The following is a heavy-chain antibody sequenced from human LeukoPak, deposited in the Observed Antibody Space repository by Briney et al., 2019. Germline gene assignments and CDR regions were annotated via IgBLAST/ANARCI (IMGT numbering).Heavy chain of an antibody. CDR1: GFTVSSNY. D-gene: IGHD3-16*02. V-gene: IGHV3-23*01. CDR3: AKEGRDYVWGSYRYTGVDY. CDR2: ISGSGGST. J-gene: IGHJ4*02. Sequence: GGSLRLSCAAFGFTVSSNYMIWVRQAPGKGLEWVSAISGSGGSTYYADSVKGRFTISRDNSKNTLYLQMNSLRAEDTAVYYCAKEGRDYVWGSYRYTGVDYWGQGTLVTVSS.